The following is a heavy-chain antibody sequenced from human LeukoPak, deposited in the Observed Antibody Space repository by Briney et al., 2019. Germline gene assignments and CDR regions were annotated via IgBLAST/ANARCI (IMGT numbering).Heavy chain of an antibody. Sequence: GGSLRLSCAASGFTFSSYEMNWVRQAPGRGPEWVSYISSSGSTIYYADSVKGRFTISRDNAKNSLYLQMNSLRAEDTAVYYCAREEQGIAVPFDYWGQGTLVTVSS. V-gene: IGHV3-48*03. CDR1: GFTFSSYE. D-gene: IGHD6-19*01. CDR2: ISSSGSTI. J-gene: IGHJ4*02. CDR3: AREEQGIAVPFDY.